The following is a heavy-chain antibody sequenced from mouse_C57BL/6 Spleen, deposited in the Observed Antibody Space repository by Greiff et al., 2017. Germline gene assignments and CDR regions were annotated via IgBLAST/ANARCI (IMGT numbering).Heavy chain of an antibody. V-gene: IGHV5-9-1*02. D-gene: IGHD2-4*01. CDR3: TRIYYEYDAMDY. CDR1: GFTFSSYA. Sequence: EVKLVESGEGLVKPGGSLKLSCAASGFTFSSYAMSWVRQTPEKRLEWVAYISSGGDYIYYADTVKGRFTISRDNARNTLYLQMSSLKSEDTAMYYCTRIYYEYDAMDYWGQGTSVTVSS. J-gene: IGHJ4*01. CDR2: ISSGGDYI.